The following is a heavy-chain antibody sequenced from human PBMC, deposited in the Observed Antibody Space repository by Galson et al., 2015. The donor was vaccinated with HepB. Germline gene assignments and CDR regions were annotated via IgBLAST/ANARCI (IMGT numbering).Heavy chain of an antibody. Sequence: SETLSLTCAVSGGSIISSSWWSWVRQSPGKGLEWIGEICHSGSTDYNPSLKSRVTISVDTSKNQFSLTLTSMTAADTAVYYCAREGVDGRGYRDHYLDSWGQGTLVTVSS. D-gene: IGHD3-22*01. V-gene: IGHV4-4*02. CDR2: ICHSGST. CDR3: AREGVDGRGYRDHYLDS. CDR1: GGSIISSSW. J-gene: IGHJ4*02.